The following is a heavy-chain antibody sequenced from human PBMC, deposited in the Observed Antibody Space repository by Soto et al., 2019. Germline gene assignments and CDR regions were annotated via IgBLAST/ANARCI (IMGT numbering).Heavy chain of an antibody. CDR2: ISAYNGNT. J-gene: IGHJ4*02. D-gene: IGHD2-2*01. CDR1: GYTFTSYG. V-gene: IGHV1-18*01. Sequence: QVQLVQSGAEVKKPGASVKVSCKASGYTFTSYGISWVRQAPGQGLEWMGWISAYNGNTNYAQKLQGRVTMTTDTSTSTAYLEQKRLRSVDTAGYCYPRDLRLHNCSSARCYVEFDYWCQG. CDR3: PRDLRLHNCSSARCYVEFDY.